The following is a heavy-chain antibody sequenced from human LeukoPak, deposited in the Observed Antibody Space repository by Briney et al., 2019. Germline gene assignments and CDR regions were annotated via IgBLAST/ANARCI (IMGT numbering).Heavy chain of an antibody. CDR3: ARGPYKDFWSGYSDY. J-gene: IGHJ4*02. Sequence: GGSLRLSCSASGFTFSSYSMNWVRQAPGKGLEWVSYISSSSTTIYYADSVKGRFTISRDNAKNLLYLQMNSLRVADTAVYYCARGPYKDFWSGYSDYWGQGTLVTVSS. V-gene: IGHV3-48*01. CDR1: GFTFSSYS. D-gene: IGHD3-3*01. CDR2: ISSSSTTI.